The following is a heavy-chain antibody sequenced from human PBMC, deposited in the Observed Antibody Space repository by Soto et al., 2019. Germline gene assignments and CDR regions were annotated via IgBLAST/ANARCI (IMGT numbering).Heavy chain of an antibody. CDR1: GGSFSGYY. Sequence: WETLSLTCAVYGGSFSGYYWTWIRQPPGKGLEWIGEINDSGSTNYNPSLKSRVTISVDTSKNQFSLKLSSVTAADTAVYYCAVAATTTSEYFQHWGQGTLVTVSS. V-gene: IGHV4-34*01. D-gene: IGHD2-15*01. CDR2: INDSGST. CDR3: AVAATTTSEYFQH. J-gene: IGHJ1*01.